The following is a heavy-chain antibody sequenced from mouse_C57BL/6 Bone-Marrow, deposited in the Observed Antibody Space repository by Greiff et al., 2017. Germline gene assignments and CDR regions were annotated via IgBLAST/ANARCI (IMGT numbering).Heavy chain of an antibody. CDR1: GFTFSSYG. V-gene: IGHV5-6*02. D-gene: IGHD1-1*02. CDR3: ESHGSPFAY. J-gene: IGHJ3*01. Sequence: EVKLEESGGDLVKPGGSLKLSCAASGFTFSSYGMSWVRQTPDKRLEWVATISSGGSYTSYPDSVKGRFTISRDNAKNTLYLQMSSLKSEDTAMYYCESHGSPFAYWGQGALVTVAA. CDR2: ISSGGSYT.